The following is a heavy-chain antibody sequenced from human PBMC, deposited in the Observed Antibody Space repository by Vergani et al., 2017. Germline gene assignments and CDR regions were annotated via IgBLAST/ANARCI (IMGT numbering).Heavy chain of an antibody. J-gene: IGHJ6*02. CDR3: ARDEDSSEGDGMDV. CDR2: IYTSGST. Sequence: QVQLQESGPGLVKPSQTLSLTCTVSGGSISSGSYYWSWIRQPAGKGLEWIGRIYTSGSTNYNPSRKSRVTISVDTSKNQFSLKLSSVTAADTAVYYCARDEDSSEGDGMDVWGQGTTVTVSS. V-gene: IGHV4-61*02. D-gene: IGHD6-19*01. CDR1: GGSISSGSYY.